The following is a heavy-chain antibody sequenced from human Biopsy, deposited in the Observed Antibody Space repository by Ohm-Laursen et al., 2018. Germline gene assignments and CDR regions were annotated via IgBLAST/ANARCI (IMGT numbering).Heavy chain of an antibody. CDR1: GFAFSYYG. V-gene: IGHV3-33*01. CDR3: ARDDDTTGHYMILNH. J-gene: IGHJ5*02. D-gene: IGHD3-9*01. Sequence: SLRLSCAASGFAFSYYGLHWVRQAPGKGLQWAAVMWSDGINKNYADSVKGRFTVSRDNSNNVLYLQVSSLRDEDSAVYYCARDDDTTGHYMILNHWGQGTLVTVSS. CDR2: MWSDGINK.